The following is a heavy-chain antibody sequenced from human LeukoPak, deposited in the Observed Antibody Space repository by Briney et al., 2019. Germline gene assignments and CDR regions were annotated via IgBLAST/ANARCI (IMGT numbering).Heavy chain of an antibody. J-gene: IGHJ4*02. V-gene: IGHV5-51*01. CDR1: GFTLTSYW. CDR2: IYPTDSDT. D-gene: IGHD2-21*01. CDR3: ARGVNRANDF. Sequence: GESLKISCKGSGFTLTSYWIAWGRQMPGKGLEYMGIIYPTDSDTRYSPSFQGQVTISADRSISTAYLQWNTLKASDTAMYYCARGVNRANDFWGQGTLVTVSS.